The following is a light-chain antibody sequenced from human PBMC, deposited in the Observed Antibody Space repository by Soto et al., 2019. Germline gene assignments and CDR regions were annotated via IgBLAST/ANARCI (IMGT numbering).Light chain of an antibody. CDR3: QQYNNWPPYT. CDR1: QSVRSN. J-gene: IGKJ2*01. Sequence: EIVMTQSPAILSVSPGERTTLSCRASQSVRSNLNWYQHKPGQAPRLLISGASTRATGVPARFSGSGSGTEFTLTISSLQSEDFAVYYCQQYNNWPPYTFGQGTKLEI. CDR2: GAS. V-gene: IGKV3-15*01.